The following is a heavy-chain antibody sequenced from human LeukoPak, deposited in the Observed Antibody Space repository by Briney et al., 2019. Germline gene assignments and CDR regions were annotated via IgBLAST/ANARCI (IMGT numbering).Heavy chain of an antibody. V-gene: IGHV3-64*01. CDR3: VRDRGGSGWYYFDY. J-gene: IGHJ4*02. D-gene: IGHD6-19*01. Sequence: GGSLRLSCAASGLTFSIYAMHCVRQGPGGGLEHVSGISYNGSQTYYGNSVKDRFTISRDNAKNTVYLQMASLRVDDMAVYYCVRDRGGSGWYYFDYWGQGILVTVSS. CDR2: ISYNGSQT. CDR1: GLTFSIYA.